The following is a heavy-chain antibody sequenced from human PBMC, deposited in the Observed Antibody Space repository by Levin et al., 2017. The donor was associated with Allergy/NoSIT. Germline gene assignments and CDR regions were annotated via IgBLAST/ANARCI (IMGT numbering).Heavy chain of an antibody. Sequence: SQTLSLTCTVSGGSISSYYWSWIRQPPGKGLEWIGYIYYSGSTNYNPSLKSRVTISVDTSKNQFSLKLSSVTAADTAVYYCARSPKTDTAMVLFDYWGQGTLVTVSS. CDR3: ARSPKTDTAMVLFDY. V-gene: IGHV4-59*08. CDR1: GGSISSYY. CDR2: IYYSGST. J-gene: IGHJ4*02. D-gene: IGHD5-18*01.